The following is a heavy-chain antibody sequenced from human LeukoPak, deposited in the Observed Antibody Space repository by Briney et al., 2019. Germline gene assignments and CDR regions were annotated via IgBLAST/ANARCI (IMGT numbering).Heavy chain of an antibody. J-gene: IGHJ5*02. D-gene: IGHD3-22*01. CDR1: GGSFSGYY. Sequence: SETLSLTCAVYGGSFSGYYWSWIRQPPGKGLEWIGEINHSGSTNYNPSLKSRVTISVDTSKNQFSLKLSSVTAADTAVYYCARDVGYYYDSSGYYSPHNWFDPWGQGTLVTVSS. CDR3: ARDVGYYYDSSGYYSPHNWFDP. CDR2: INHSGST. V-gene: IGHV4-34*01.